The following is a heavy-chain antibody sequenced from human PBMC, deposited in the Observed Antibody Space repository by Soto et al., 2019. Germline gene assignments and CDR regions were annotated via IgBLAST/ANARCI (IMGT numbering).Heavy chain of an antibody. CDR3: VRDTYYQHSSGPAPFEY. CDR2: ISGYNGNT. D-gene: IGHD6-19*01. V-gene: IGHV1-18*01. CDR1: GYSFTTYG. J-gene: IGHJ4*02. Sequence: QIQLVQSGTEVKRSGASVKVSCKTSGYSFTTYGLSWVRQAPGRGLEWVGWISGYNGNTNYAQKFQGTVILTTDTHTTTDYMEIKRLRSDDTAVDYCVRDTYYQHSSGPAPFEYWGQGTQVTVSS.